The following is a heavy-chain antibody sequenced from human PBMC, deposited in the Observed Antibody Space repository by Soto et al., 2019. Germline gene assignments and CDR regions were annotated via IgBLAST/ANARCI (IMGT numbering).Heavy chain of an antibody. CDR1: GFTFSTYH. Sequence: EVQLVESGGGLVMPVGSLRLSCAASGFTFSTYHMNWVRQAPGKGLEWVSSINPSSSHIYYADSVRGRFTISRDNSKNSMDLQMNSLRTEDAAVYYCARGYCGGGGCYLRRDAIDVWGQGTMVTVSS. CDR3: ARGYCGGGGCYLRRDAIDV. CDR2: INPSSSHI. V-gene: IGHV3-21*01. D-gene: IGHD2-15*01. J-gene: IGHJ3*01.